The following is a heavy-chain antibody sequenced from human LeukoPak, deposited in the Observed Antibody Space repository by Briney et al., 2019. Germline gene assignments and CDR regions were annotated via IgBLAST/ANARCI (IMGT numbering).Heavy chain of an antibody. CDR1: GGTFSSYA. CDR3: ARDAEYCGGDC. CDR2: IIPIFGTA. J-gene: IGHJ4*02. V-gene: IGHV1-69*06. Sequence: GSSVKVSCKASGGTFSSYAISWVRQAPGQVLEWMGGIIPIFGTANYAQKFQGRVTITADKSTSTAYMELSSLRSEDTAVYYCARDAEYCGGDCWGQGTLVTVSS. D-gene: IGHD2-21*01.